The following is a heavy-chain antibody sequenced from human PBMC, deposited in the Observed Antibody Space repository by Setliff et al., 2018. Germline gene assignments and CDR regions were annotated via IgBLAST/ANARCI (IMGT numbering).Heavy chain of an antibody. J-gene: IGHJ3*02. Sequence: LRLSCVASGFTLSTYAMNWVRQAPGKGLEWVSYISSSGSTIYYADSVKGRFTISRDNAKNSLYLQMNSLRAEDTAVYYCARDSVLRYFDWLLYTPDAFDIWGQGTMVTVSS. CDR3: ARDSVLRYFDWLLYTPDAFDI. V-gene: IGHV3-48*04. CDR1: GFTLSTYA. D-gene: IGHD3-9*01. CDR2: ISSSGSTI.